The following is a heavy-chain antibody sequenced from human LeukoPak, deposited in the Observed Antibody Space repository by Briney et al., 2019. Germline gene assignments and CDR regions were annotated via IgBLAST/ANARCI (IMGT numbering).Heavy chain of an antibody. Sequence: SETLSLTCTVSGGSISSSSYYWGWIRQPPGKGLEWIGSIYHSGSTYYNPSLKSRVTMSLDTSKNQFSLKRSSVTAADTAVYYCARETGYFDYWGQGTLVTVSS. V-gene: IGHV4-39*07. CDR2: IYHSGST. J-gene: IGHJ4*02. CDR3: ARETGYFDY. CDR1: GGSISSSSYY.